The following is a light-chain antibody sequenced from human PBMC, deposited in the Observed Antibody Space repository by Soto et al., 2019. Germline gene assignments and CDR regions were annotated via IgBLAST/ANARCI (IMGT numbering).Light chain of an antibody. V-gene: IGKV1-39*01. J-gene: IGKJ1*01. CDR1: QSISSY. CDR2: GAS. Sequence: DIQMTQSPSSLSASVGDRVTITCRASQSISSYLNWYHQKPGKAPKLLINGASSLQSGVPSRFSGSGSGIDFTLTISSLQPDDFATYYCQQSYSNPRTFGQGTKVEIK. CDR3: QQSYSNPRT.